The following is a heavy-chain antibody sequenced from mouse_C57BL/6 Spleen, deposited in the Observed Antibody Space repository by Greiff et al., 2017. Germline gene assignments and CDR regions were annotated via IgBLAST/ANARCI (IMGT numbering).Heavy chain of an antibody. CDR3: YYYGSSFSWFAY. Sequence: LLESGPELVKPGASVKLSCKASGYTFTSYAINWVHQRPGQGLEWIGWIYPRDGCTKYTDTVKGKVTLPVDTSSSTAYMELHSLTSEDSAVYICYYYGSSFSWFAYWGQGTLVTVSA. D-gene: IGHD1-1*01. CDR1: GYTFTSYA. CDR2: IYPRDGCT. V-gene: IGHV1-85*01. J-gene: IGHJ3*01.